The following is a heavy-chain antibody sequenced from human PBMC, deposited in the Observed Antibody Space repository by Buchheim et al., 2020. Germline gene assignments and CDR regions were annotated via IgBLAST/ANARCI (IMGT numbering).Heavy chain of an antibody. V-gene: IGHV3-30*18. D-gene: IGHD3-9*01. J-gene: IGHJ4*02. Sequence: QVQLVESGGGVVQPGRSLRLSCAASGFTFSSYGMHWVRQAPGKGLEWVAVISYDGSNTYYADSVKGRFTISRDNSKTTLYLQMNSLRAEDTAVYYCAKGGVLRYFDWRYYFDYWGQGTL. CDR1: GFTFSSYG. CDR3: AKGGVLRYFDWRYYFDY. CDR2: ISYDGSNT.